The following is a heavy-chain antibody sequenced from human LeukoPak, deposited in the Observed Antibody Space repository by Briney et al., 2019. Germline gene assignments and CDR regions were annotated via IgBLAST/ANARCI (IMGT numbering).Heavy chain of an antibody. V-gene: IGHV3-23*01. CDR1: GFTFSSYA. J-gene: IGHJ4*02. CDR3: AKDQDGGYSCGYGY. D-gene: IGHD5-18*01. Sequence: GGSLRLSCAASGFTFSSYAMSWVRQAPGKGLEWVSAISGSGGSTYYADSVKGRFTISRDNSKNTLYLQMNSLRAEDTAVYYCAKDQDGGYSCGYGYWGQGTLVTVSS. CDR2: ISGSGGST.